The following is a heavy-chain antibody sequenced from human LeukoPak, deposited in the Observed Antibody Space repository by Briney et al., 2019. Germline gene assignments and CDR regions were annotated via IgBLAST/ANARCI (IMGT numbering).Heavy chain of an antibody. V-gene: IGHV4-59*01. CDR2: IYYSGST. D-gene: IGHD3-10*01. J-gene: IGHJ5*02. CDR3: AGDRYYYGSGSNWFDP. Sequence: SETLSLTCTVSGGSISSYYWSWIRQPPGKGLEWIGYIYYSGSTNYNPSLKSRVTISVDTSKNQFFLKLSSVTAADTAVYYCAGDRYYYGSGSNWFDPWGQGTLVTVSS. CDR1: GGSISSYY.